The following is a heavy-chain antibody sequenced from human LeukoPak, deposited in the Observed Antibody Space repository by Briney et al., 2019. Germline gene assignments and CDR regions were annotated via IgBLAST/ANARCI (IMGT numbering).Heavy chain of an antibody. CDR2: ISGSGGST. CDR3: AKRDF. J-gene: IGHJ4*02. Sequence: PTGGSLRLSCAASGFTFSTYSGNWIRQAPGKGLEWVSAISGSGGSTYYADSVKGRFTISRDNSKNTLFLQMNSLRADDTAIYYCAKRDFWGQGTLVTVSS. CDR1: GFTFSTYS. V-gene: IGHV3-23*01.